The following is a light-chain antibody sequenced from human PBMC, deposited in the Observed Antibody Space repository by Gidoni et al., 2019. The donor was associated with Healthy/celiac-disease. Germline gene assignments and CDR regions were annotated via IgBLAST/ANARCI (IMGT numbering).Light chain of an antibody. CDR2: AAS. CDR1: QSISSY. V-gene: IGKV1-39*01. J-gene: IGKJ4*01. Sequence: GDRVTITCRASQSISSYLNWYQQKPGKAPKLLIYAASSLQSGVPSRFSDSGSGTDFTLTISSLQPEDFATYYCQQSYSTPLLTFGGGTKVEIK. CDR3: QQSYSTPLLT.